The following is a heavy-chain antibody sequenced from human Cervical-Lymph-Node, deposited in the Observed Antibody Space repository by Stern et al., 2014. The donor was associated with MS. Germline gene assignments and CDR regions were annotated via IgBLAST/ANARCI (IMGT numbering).Heavy chain of an antibody. CDR2: ISSGSSTI. CDR1: GSTFSSYN. D-gene: IGHD1-26*01. CDR3: ARDSLHVGAFDI. J-gene: IGHJ3*02. V-gene: IGHV3-48*02. Sequence: VQLVESGGGLVQPGGSLRLSCAASGSTFSSYNMNWVRQAPGKGLEWVSYISSGSSTIYYADYVKGRFTISRDNAKNSLSLQLNSLRDEDTAVYFCARDSLHVGAFDIWGQGKMVTVSS.